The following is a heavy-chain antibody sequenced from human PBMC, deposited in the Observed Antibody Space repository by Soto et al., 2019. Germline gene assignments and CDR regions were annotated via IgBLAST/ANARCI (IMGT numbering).Heavy chain of an antibody. Sequence: ISGDSVSSNSAAWNWIRQSPSRGLEWLGRTYYRSKWYNDYAVSVKSRITINPDTSKNQFSLQLNSVTPEDTAVYYCARDRRMQQWLVPGWFDPWGQGALVTVSS. V-gene: IGHV6-1*01. CDR3: ARDRRMQQWLVPGWFDP. J-gene: IGHJ5*02. CDR1: GDSVSSNSAA. CDR2: TYYRSKWYN. D-gene: IGHD6-19*01.